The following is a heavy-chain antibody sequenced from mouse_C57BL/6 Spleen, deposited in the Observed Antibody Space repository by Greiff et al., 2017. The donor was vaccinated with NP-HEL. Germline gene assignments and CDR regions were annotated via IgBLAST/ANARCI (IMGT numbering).Heavy chain of an antibody. J-gene: IGHJ1*03. CDR3: ARADSYWYFDV. Sequence: EVKLMESGGGLVQSGRSLRLSCATSGFTFSDFYMEWVRQAPGKGLEWIAASRNKANDYTTEYSASVKGRFIVSRDTSQSILYHQMNALRAEDTAIYYCARADSYWYFDVWGTGTTVTVSS. V-gene: IGHV7-1*01. CDR1: GFTFSDFY. CDR2: SRNKANDYTT.